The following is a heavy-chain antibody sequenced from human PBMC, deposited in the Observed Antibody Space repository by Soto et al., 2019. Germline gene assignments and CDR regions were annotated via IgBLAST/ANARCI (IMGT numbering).Heavy chain of an antibody. Sequence: SQTLSFTCAITGDSVSSNSAGWICVMHSPSRGLEWLGRTYYRSKWYYEYAVSVRGRITINPDTSKNQYSLQLNSVTPEDTAVYFCARGEQYSGRIFDYWGQGTLVTVSS. V-gene: IGHV6-1*01. D-gene: IGHD1-26*01. J-gene: IGHJ4*01. CDR1: GDSVSSNSAG. CDR2: TYYRSKWYY. CDR3: ARGEQYSGRIFDY.